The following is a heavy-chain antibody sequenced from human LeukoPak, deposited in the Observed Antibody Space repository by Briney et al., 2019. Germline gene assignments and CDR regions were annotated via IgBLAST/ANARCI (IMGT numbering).Heavy chain of an antibody. Sequence: SETLSLTCTVSGYSISSGNYWGWIRQSPGKGLEWIGTIYHSGSTYYNPSLKSRVTISVDTSKNQISLRLSSVTAADTAVYYCARGYSSPDYWGQGTLVTVSS. D-gene: IGHD6-13*01. V-gene: IGHV4-38-2*02. CDR3: ARGYSSPDY. CDR1: GYSISSGNY. J-gene: IGHJ4*02. CDR2: IYHSGST.